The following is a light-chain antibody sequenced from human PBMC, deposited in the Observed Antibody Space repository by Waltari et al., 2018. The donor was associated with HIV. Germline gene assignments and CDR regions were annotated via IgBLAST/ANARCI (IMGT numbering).Light chain of an antibody. CDR2: KDN. CDR3: QSADSSGAWV. J-gene: IGLJ3*02. V-gene: IGLV3-25*03. Sequence: SYDLTQPPSVSVSPGQTARIACSGDELPKHYSYWYQQRQGQAQGLLIYKDNERPAGIPERFSGSSSGTTVTLTITGVQADDEADYWCQSADSSGAWVFGGGTKLTVL. CDR1: ELPKHY.